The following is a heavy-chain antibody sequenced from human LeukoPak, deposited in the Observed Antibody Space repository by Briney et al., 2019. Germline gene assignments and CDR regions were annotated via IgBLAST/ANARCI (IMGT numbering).Heavy chain of an antibody. CDR3: ARHIYGAYYYMDV. CDR2: IYDTGDI. V-gene: IGHV4-59*08. D-gene: IGHD3-10*01. Sequence: PSETLSLTCTVSGDSVSRCYWSWIRLPPGKGLEWIGYIYDTGDISYNPSLKSRVVMSVDTSRNQFSLKLSSVTAADTAVYYCARHIYGAYYYMDVWGKGTAVTVSS. CDR1: GDSVSRCY. J-gene: IGHJ6*03.